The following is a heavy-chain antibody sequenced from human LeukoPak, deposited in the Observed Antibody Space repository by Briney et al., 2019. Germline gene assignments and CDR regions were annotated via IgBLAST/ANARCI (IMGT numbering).Heavy chain of an antibody. Sequence: KPSETLSLTCAVYGGSFSGYYWSWIRQPPGKGLEWIGEINHSGSTNYNPSLKSRVTISVDTSKNQFSLKLSSVTAADTAVYYCARQLFLRYLPPYFDYWGQGTLVTVSS. CDR3: ARQLFLRYLPPYFDY. D-gene: IGHD3-9*01. CDR2: INHSGST. V-gene: IGHV4-34*01. J-gene: IGHJ4*02. CDR1: GGSFSGYY.